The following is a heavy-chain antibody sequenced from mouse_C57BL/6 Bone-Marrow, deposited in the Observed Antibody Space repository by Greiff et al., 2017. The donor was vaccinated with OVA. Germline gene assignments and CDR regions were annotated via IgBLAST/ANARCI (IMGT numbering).Heavy chain of an antibody. CDR2: IWTGGGT. CDR1: GFSLTSYA. CDR3: ARNWGTTVVPPDYYAMDY. V-gene: IGHV2-9-1*01. J-gene: IGHJ4*01. Sequence: VQLKESGPGLVAPSQSLSITCTVSGFSLTSYAISWVRQPPGKGLEWLGVIWTGGGTNYNSALKSRLSISKDNSKSQVFLKMNSLQTDDTARYYCARNWGTTVVPPDYYAMDYWGQGTSVTVSS. D-gene: IGHD1-1*01.